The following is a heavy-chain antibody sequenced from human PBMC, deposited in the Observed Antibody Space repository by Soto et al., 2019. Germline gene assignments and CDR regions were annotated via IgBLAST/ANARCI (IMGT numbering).Heavy chain of an antibody. Sequence: QVQLVQSGAELKKPGASVKVSCKTSGYTFTNYDINWVRQATGQGLEWMGWTNPKSGYTDYAQKFQGRVTMTRDSTRSTGYMGLHRLTFGGTAVYYCARTAGDLDYWGQGTLITGSS. CDR3: ARTAGDLDY. CDR1: GYTFTNYD. CDR2: TNPKSGYT. V-gene: IGHV1-8*01. D-gene: IGHD4-17*01. J-gene: IGHJ4*02.